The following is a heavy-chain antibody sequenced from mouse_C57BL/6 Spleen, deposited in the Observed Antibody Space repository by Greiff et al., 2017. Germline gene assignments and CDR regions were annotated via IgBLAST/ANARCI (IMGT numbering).Heavy chain of an antibody. Sequence: VQLQQSGAELARPGASVKLSCKASGYTFTSYGISWVKQRTGQGLEWIGEIYPRSGNTYYNEKFKGKATLTADKSSSTAYMELRSLTSEASAVYFCARKGDDYDYAMDYWGQGTSVTVSS. D-gene: IGHD2-4*01. J-gene: IGHJ4*01. CDR1: GYTFTSYG. CDR2: IYPRSGNT. V-gene: IGHV1-81*01. CDR3: ARKGDDYDYAMDY.